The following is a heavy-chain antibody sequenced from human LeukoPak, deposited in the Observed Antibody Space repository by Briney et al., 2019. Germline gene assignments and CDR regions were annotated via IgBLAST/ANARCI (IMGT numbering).Heavy chain of an antibody. CDR3: AKDLFTRLTSGSYYTE. D-gene: IGHD3-10*01. Sequence: GGSLRLSCAASGFTFSIYGMSWVRQAPGKGLEWVSGISDSGGSTYYADSVKGRFTISRDNSKNTLYLQMNSLRTEDTAVYYCAKDLFTRLTSGSYYTEWGQGTLVTVSS. CDR2: ISDSGGST. V-gene: IGHV3-23*01. J-gene: IGHJ4*02. CDR1: GFTFSIYG.